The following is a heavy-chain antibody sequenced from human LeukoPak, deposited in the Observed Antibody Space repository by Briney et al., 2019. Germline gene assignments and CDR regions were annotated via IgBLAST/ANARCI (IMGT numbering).Heavy chain of an antibody. D-gene: IGHD6-19*01. J-gene: IGHJ6*02. Sequence: SETLSLTCTVSGGSISSYYWSWIRQPPGKRLEWLGYIYYSGSTNYNPSLKSRVTISVDTSKNQFSLKLSSVTAADTAVYYCARSSGPYYYYGMDVWGQGTTVTVSS. CDR3: ARSSGPYYYYGMDV. CDR1: GGSISSYY. V-gene: IGHV4-59*01. CDR2: IYYSGST.